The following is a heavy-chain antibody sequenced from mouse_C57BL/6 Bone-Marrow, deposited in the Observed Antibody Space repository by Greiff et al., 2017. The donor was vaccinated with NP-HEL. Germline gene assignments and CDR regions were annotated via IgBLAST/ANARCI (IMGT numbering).Heavy chain of an antibody. CDR1: GYTFTSYW. J-gene: IGHJ2*01. D-gene: IGHD2-5*01. Sequence: QVQLQQPGAELVKPGASVKLSCKASGYTFTSYWMHWVKQRPGQGLEWIGMIHPNSGSTNYNEKFKSKATLTADKSSSTAYMQLSSLTSEDSAVYYCARSAYYSKGYWGQGTTLTVSS. CDR2: IHPNSGST. CDR3: ARSAYYSKGY. V-gene: IGHV1-64*01.